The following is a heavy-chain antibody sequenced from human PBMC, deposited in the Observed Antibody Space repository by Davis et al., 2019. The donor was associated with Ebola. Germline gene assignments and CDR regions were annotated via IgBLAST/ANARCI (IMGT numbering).Heavy chain of an antibody. D-gene: IGHD1-1*01. Sequence: SETLSLTCSVSGASVTFNYWNWIRQPPGKGLEWIAYKYNSGSSSYNPSLKSRVTIPVDPSKNQISLKVTSVTAADTAVYYCARSTGTYSTLHYWGQGLLVTVSS. CDR2: KYNSGSS. CDR3: ARSTGTYSTLHY. CDR1: GASVTFNY. J-gene: IGHJ4*02. V-gene: IGHV4-59*02.